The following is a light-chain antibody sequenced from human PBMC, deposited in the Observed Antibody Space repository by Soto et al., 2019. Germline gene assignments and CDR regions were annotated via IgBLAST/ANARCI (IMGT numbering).Light chain of an antibody. J-gene: IGLJ3*02. Sequence: QSALTQPASVSGSPGQSITISCTGTNSDLGSYDFVSWYQHHPGTAPKLLLYKVSDRPSGVSSRFSGSKSGHTASLTISGLQAEDEGFYYCSSYTTSSTRVFGGGTKLTVL. CDR2: KVS. CDR1: NSDLGSYDF. CDR3: SSYTTSSTRV. V-gene: IGLV2-14*01.